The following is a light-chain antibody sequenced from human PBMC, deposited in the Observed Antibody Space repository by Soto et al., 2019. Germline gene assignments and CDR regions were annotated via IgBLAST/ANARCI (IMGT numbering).Light chain of an antibody. Sequence: DIQMTQSPSTLSASVGDTVTITCRASESISSWLAWYQEKPGKAPNLLIYDASSLESGVPSRFSGSGSGTEFTLTISSLHPDDSAIYYCQQYNSYPWTFGLGTKVDIK. CDR2: DAS. CDR3: QQYNSYPWT. CDR1: ESISSW. J-gene: IGKJ1*01. V-gene: IGKV1-5*01.